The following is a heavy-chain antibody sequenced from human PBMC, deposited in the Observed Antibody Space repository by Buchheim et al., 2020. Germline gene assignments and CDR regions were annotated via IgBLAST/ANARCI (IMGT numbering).Heavy chain of an antibody. Sequence: QVQLVESGGGVVQPGRSLRLSCAASGFTFSSYGMHWVRQAPGKGLEWVAVISYDGSNKYYADSVKGRFTISRDNSKNTLYLQMNSLRAEDTAVYYCAKDQDFHIAVAGLDYWGQGTL. V-gene: IGHV3-30*18. CDR1: GFTFSSYG. CDR3: AKDQDFHIAVAGLDY. J-gene: IGHJ4*02. D-gene: IGHD6-19*01. CDR2: ISYDGSNK.